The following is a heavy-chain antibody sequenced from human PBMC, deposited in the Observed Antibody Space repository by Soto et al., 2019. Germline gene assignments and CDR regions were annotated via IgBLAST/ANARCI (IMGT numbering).Heavy chain of an antibody. D-gene: IGHD3-10*01. Sequence: EVQLLESGGGLVQPGGSLRLSCAASGFTFSSYAMSWVRQAPGKGLEWVSAISGSGGSTYYADSVKGRFTISRDNSKNTLYLQMNRLRAEDTAVYYCATRVAPWGSGNNYYGMDVWGQGTTVTVSS. V-gene: IGHV3-23*01. CDR2: ISGSGGST. CDR1: GFTFSSYA. CDR3: ATRVAPWGSGNNYYGMDV. J-gene: IGHJ6*02.